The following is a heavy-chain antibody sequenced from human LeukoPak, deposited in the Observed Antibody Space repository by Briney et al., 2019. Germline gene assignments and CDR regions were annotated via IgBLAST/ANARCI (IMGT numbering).Heavy chain of an antibody. D-gene: IGHD2-8*01. CDR2: FDPEDGET. Sequence: ASVKVSCKVSGYTLTELSMHWVRQAPGKGLEWMGGFDPEDGETIYAQKFQGRVTMTEDTSTDTAYMELSSLRSEDTAVYYCATVLIVYAPEYYFDYWGQGTLVTVSS. CDR3: ATVLIVYAPEYYFDY. V-gene: IGHV1-24*01. J-gene: IGHJ4*02. CDR1: GYTLTELS.